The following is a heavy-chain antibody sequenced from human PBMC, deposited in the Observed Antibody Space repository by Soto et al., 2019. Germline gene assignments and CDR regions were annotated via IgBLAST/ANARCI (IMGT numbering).Heavy chain of an antibody. D-gene: IGHD1-1*01. CDR1: GAYVNTGGYY. V-gene: IGHV4-31*03. J-gene: IGHJ4*02. CDR3: ARAPGNERLDY. CDR2: IYHSGDT. Sequence: QVQLQESGPGLVKPSQTLSLTCTVSGAYVNTGGYYWSWVRQYPGKGLKWIGYIYHSGDTYYNPSLKSRLTISVDTSKNHFSLSLSSVTVADTAVYYCARAPGNERLDYWGQGTLVIVSS.